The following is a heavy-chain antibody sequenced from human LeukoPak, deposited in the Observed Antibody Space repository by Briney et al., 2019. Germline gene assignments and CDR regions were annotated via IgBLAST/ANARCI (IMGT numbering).Heavy chain of an antibody. Sequence: PGRSLRLSCAASGFTFSNYGMHWVRQAPGKGLEWVSSISSSSTYLYYANSVKGRFTISRDTAKNSLYPQMNSLRAEDTAVYYCARDFRESGYDWCGFDPWGQGTLVTVSS. CDR2: ISSSSTYL. V-gene: IGHV3-21*01. J-gene: IGHJ5*02. CDR3: ARDFRESGYDWCGFDP. D-gene: IGHD5-12*01. CDR1: GFTFSNYG.